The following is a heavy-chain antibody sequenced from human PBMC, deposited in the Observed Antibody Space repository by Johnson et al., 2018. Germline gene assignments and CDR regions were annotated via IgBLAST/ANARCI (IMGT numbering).Heavy chain of an antibody. CDR3: ARGRNDAYYYGMDV. CDR2: IGSAGDT. J-gene: IGHJ6*02. CDR1: GFTFSSYD. V-gene: IGHV3-13*01. Sequence: VQSGGSLRLSCAASGFTFSSYDMHWVRQATGKGLEWVSTIGSAGDTYYPGSVKGRFTISRENAKNSLYLQMNSLRAGDTAVYYCARGRNDAYYYGMDVWCQGTTVPVSS. D-gene: IGHD1-1*01.